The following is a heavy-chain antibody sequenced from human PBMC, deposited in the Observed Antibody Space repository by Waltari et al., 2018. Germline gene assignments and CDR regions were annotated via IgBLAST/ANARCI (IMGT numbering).Heavy chain of an antibody. CDR1: GYSFNSNR. V-gene: IGHV5-51*01. D-gene: IGHD3-22*01. CDR2: IFPGDSDT. J-gene: IGHJ4*02. Sequence: EVQLVQSGAEGKTPGESLKISCKGSGYSFNSNRIGWVGQMPGKGLDWMGFIFPGDSDTRYSPSFQGQVTISADKSISPAYLQWSSLKASDTAMYYCARLKGYYDSSGYYSTYFDYWGQGTLVTVSS. CDR3: ARLKGYYDSSGYYSTYFDY.